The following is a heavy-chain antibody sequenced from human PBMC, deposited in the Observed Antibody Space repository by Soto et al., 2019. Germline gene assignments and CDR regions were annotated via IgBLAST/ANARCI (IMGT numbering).Heavy chain of an antibody. Sequence: GESLKISCKASGYSFTSYWIGWVRQMPGKGLEWMGIIYPGDSDTIYSPSFQGQVTISADKSISTAYLQWNSLKASDTAMHYCARPPYSASYYYFDQWGQGTPVTVSS. CDR2: IYPGDSDT. J-gene: IGHJ4*02. D-gene: IGHD1-26*01. CDR1: GYSFTSYW. CDR3: ARPPYSASYYYFDQ. V-gene: IGHV5-51*01.